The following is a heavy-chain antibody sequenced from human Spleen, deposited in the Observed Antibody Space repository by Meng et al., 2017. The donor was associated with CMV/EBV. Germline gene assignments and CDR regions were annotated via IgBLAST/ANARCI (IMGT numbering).Heavy chain of an antibody. V-gene: IGHV4-61*01. Sequence: ASVSSGSYYWSWIRQPPGKGLEWIGYIYSSGSTNYNPSLKSRVTISVDTSKNQFSLKLSSVTAADTAVYYCARVLLALGSTGPGLDYWGQGNLVTVSS. CDR3: ARVLLALGSTGPGLDY. CDR1: ASVSSGSYY. D-gene: IGHD2-2*01. J-gene: IGHJ4*02. CDR2: IYSSGST.